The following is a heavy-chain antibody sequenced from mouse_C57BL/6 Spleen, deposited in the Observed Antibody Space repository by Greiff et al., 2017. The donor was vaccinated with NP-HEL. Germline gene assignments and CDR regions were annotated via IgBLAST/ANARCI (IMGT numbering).Heavy chain of an antibody. V-gene: IGHV1-61*01. CDR1: GYTFTSYW. Sequence: QVQLKESGAELVRPGSSVKLSCKASGYTFTSYWMDWVKQRPGQGLEWIGNIYPSDSGTHYNQKFKDKATLTVDKSSSTAYMQLSSLISEDSAVYYCARDMGFDYDVWGQGTTLTVSS. D-gene: IGHD2-4*01. CDR3: ARDMGFDYDV. J-gene: IGHJ2*01. CDR2: IYPSDSGT.